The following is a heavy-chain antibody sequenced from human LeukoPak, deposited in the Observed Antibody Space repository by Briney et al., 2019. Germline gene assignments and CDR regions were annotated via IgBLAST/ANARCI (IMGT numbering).Heavy chain of an antibody. J-gene: IGHJ4*02. CDR1: GFTFSSYA. CDR3: AKGLLYYYDSSGYTFDY. Sequence: GGSLRLSCAASGFTFSSYAMSWVRQAPGKGLEWVSAISGSGGSTYYADSVKGRFTISRDNSKNTLYLQMNSLRAEDTAVYYCAKGLLYYYDSSGYTFDYWGQGTLVTVSS. CDR2: ISGSGGST. D-gene: IGHD3-22*01. V-gene: IGHV3-23*01.